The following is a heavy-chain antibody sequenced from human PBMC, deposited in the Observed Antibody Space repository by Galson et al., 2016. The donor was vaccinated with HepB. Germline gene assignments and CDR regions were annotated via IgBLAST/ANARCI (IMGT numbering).Heavy chain of an antibody. Sequence: SLRLSCAASGFTFSSYGMHWVRQAPGKGLEWVAVISYDGNNKYYADSVKGRFTISGDNSKNTLYLQMNSLRAEDTAVCYCAKNLRIKIAAPEYWGQGTVVTVSS. CDR1: GFTFSSYG. D-gene: IGHD2-15*01. V-gene: IGHV3-30*18. CDR2: ISYDGNNK. CDR3: AKNLRIKIAAPEY. J-gene: IGHJ4*02.